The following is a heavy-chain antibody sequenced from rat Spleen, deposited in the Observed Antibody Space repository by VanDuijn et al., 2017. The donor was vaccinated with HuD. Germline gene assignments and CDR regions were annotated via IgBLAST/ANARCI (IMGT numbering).Heavy chain of an antibody. D-gene: IGHD1-11*01. V-gene: IGHV5-29*01. CDR1: GFTFSDYY. CDR3: ARVLDY. J-gene: IGHJ2*01. CDR2: ISHDGGDNT. Sequence: EVQLVESDGGLVQPGRSLKLSCGASGFTFSDYYMTWGRQAPTKGLEWVATISHDGGDNTYYLDSVKGRFTASRDDAKNTQYLQMDSLRSKDTATYYCARVLDYWGQGVMVTVSS.